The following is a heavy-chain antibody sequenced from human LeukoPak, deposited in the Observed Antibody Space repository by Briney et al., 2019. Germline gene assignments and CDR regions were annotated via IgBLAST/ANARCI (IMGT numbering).Heavy chain of an antibody. Sequence: ASVKVSCKASGYTFTSYAMHWVRQAPGQRLEWMGWINAGNGNTKYSQKFQGRVTITRDTSASTAYMELSSLRSEDTVVYYCARSPFPYSSGWYYFDYWGQGTLVTVSS. CDR1: GYTFTSYA. CDR2: INAGNGNT. CDR3: ARSPFPYSSGWYYFDY. D-gene: IGHD6-19*01. J-gene: IGHJ4*02. V-gene: IGHV1-3*01.